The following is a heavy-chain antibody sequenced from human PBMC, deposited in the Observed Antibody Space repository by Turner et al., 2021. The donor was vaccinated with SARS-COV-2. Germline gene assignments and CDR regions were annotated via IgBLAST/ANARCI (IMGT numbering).Heavy chain of an antibody. CDR2: IRSKANSYAT. J-gene: IGHJ4*02. CDR3: TIYCSGGSCYGI. V-gene: IGHV3-73*01. D-gene: IGHD2-15*01. Sequence: EVQLLESGGGLVQPGGSLKLSCAASGFTFSGSAMHWVRQASGKGLEWVGRIRSKANSYATAYAASVKGRFTISRDDSKNTAYLQMNSLKTEDTAVYYCTIYCSGGSCYGIWGQGTLVTVSS. CDR1: GFTFSGSA.